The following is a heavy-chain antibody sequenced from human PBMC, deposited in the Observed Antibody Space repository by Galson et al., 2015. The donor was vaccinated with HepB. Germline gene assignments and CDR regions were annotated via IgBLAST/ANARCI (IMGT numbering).Heavy chain of an antibody. J-gene: IGHJ3*02. V-gene: IGHV1-69*13. Sequence: SVKVSCKASGGTFSSYAISWVRQAPGQGLEWMGGIIPIFGTANYAQKFQGRVTITADESTSTAYMELSSLRSEDTAVYYCASHDFWSGNNDMGDAFDIWGQGTMVTVSS. CDR2: IIPIFGTA. CDR3: ASHDFWSGNNDMGDAFDI. D-gene: IGHD3-3*01. CDR1: GGTFSSYA.